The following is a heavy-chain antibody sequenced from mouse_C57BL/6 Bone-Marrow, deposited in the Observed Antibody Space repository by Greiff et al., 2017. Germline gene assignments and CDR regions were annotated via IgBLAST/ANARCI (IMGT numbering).Heavy chain of an antibody. CDR3: ARSAGSTVVAPYAMDY. J-gene: IGHJ4*01. CDR2: IYPGDGDT. D-gene: IGHD1-1*01. Sequence: VQLQQSGPELVKPGASVKISCKASGYAFSSSWMNWVKQRPGKGLEWIGRIYPGDGDTNYNGKFKGKATLTADKSSSTAYMQLSSLTSEDSAVYFCARSAGSTVVAPYAMDYWGHGTSVTVSS. V-gene: IGHV1-82*01. CDR1: GYAFSSSW.